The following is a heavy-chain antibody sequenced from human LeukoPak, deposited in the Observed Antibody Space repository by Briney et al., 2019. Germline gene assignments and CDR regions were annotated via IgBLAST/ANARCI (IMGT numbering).Heavy chain of an antibody. D-gene: IGHD3-16*01. Sequence: SETLSLTCAVYGGSFSGYYWRWIRQPPGKGLEWIGEINHSGSSNYNPSLKSRVTISVDTSTNQFSLKLMYVTTADTAVYYCARYEGGTWGQGTLVTVSS. CDR2: INHSGSS. V-gene: IGHV4-34*01. CDR3: ARYEGGT. CDR1: GGSFSGYY. J-gene: IGHJ5*02.